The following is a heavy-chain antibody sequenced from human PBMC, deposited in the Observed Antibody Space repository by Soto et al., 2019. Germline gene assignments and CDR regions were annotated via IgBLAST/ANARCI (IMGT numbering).Heavy chain of an antibody. V-gene: IGHV1-18*04. J-gene: IGHJ6*02. D-gene: IGHD3-9*01. CDR2: ISAYNGNT. CDR1: GYTFTSYG. CDR3: AREVVRYFDWQTNYYYGMDV. Sequence: ASVKVSCKASGYTFTSYGISWVRQAPGQGLEWMGWISAYNGNTNYAQKLQGRVTMTTDTSTSTAYMELRSLRSDDTAVYYCAREVVRYFDWQTNYYYGMDVWGQGTTVTVSS.